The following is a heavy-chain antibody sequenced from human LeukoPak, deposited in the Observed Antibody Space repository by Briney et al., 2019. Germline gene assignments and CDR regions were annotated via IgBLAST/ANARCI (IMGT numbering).Heavy chain of an antibody. V-gene: IGHV4-34*01. CDR2: INHSGST. CDR1: GGSFSGYY. Sequence: SETLSLTCAVYGGSFSGYYWSWIRQPPGKGLEWIGEINHSGSTNYNPSLKSRVTISVDTSKNQFSLKLSSVTAEDTAVYYCARGPRKYYYYGMDVWGKGTTVTVSS. CDR3: ARGPRKYYYYGMDV. J-gene: IGHJ6*04.